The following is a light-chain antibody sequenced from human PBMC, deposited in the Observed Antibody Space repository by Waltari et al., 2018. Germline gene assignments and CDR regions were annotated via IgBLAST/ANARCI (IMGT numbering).Light chain of an antibody. J-gene: IGKJ4*01. Sequence: DIQMTQSPSSLSASVGDRVTITCQASQDISNYLNWYQQKPGKAPKVLIYDASKLETGVPSRFSGSGSGTHFTFTISSLQPEDIATYYCQQYDNVPVTFGGGTKVEIK. V-gene: IGKV1-33*01. CDR3: QQYDNVPVT. CDR1: QDISNY. CDR2: DAS.